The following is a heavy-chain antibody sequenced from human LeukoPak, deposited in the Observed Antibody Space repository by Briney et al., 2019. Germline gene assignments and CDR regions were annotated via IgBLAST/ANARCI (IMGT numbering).Heavy chain of an antibody. CDR2: ISYDGSNK. CDR1: GFTFSSYA. D-gene: IGHD3-9*01. J-gene: IGHJ4*02. Sequence: PGRSLRLSCAASGFTFSSYAMHWVRQAPGKGLERVAVISYDGSNKYYADSVKGRFTISRDNSKNTLYLQMNSLRAEDTAVYYCARDPDQYYDILTGGDYWGQGTLVTVSS. V-gene: IGHV3-30-3*01. CDR3: ARDPDQYYDILTGGDY.